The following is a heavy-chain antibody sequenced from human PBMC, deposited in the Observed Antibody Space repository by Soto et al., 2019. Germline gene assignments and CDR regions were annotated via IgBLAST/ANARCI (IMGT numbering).Heavy chain of an antibody. D-gene: IGHD2-21*02. CDR2: IDPSDSYT. V-gene: IGHV5-10-1*01. CDR3: ALYFLLFPLSGMDA. J-gene: IGHJ6*02. CDR1: GYSFTSYW. Sequence: GESLNISCKGSGYSFTSYWISWVRQMPGKGLEWMGRIDPSDSYTNYSPSFQGHVTISADKSISTAYLQWSSLKASDTAMYYCALYFLLFPLSGMDARGPGPTVRVS.